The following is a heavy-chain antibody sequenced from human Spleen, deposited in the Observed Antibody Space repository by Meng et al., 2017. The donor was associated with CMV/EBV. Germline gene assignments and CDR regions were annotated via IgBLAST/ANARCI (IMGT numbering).Heavy chain of an antibody. J-gene: IGHJ6*02. V-gene: IGHV3-74*03. CDR1: GFTFSSYW. CDR3: AKGPNGHMDV. CDR2: INADGSST. Sequence: GGSLRLSCVASGFTFSSYWMHWVRHAPGKGLVWVSRINADGSSTTYGDSVKGRFTISRDNAKNTPYLQMNSLRPEDTAVYYCAKGPNGHMDVWGQGTTVTVSS. D-gene: IGHD1-1*01.